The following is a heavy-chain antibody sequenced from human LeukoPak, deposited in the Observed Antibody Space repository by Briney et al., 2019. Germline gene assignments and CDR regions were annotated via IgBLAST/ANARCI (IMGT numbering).Heavy chain of an antibody. CDR1: GFTFSSYW. CDR3: AREAPIVGGYDLDY. Sequence: GGSLRLSCAASGFTFSSYWMSWARQAPGKGLEWVANIKQDGSEKYYVDSVKGRFTISRDNAKNSLYLQMNSLRAEDTAVYYCAREAPIVGGYDLDYWGQGTLVTVSS. V-gene: IGHV3-7*01. J-gene: IGHJ4*02. D-gene: IGHD5-12*01. CDR2: IKQDGSEK.